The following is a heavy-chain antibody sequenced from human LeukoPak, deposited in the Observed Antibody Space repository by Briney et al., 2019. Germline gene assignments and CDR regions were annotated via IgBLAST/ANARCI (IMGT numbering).Heavy chain of an antibody. CDR3: AKVLLDTMVRGVYFDY. CDR2: ISGSGGST. D-gene: IGHD3-10*01. Sequence: PGGSLRLSCAASGFTFSSYAMSWVRQAPGKGLEWVSAISGSGGSTYYADSVKGRFTISRDNSKNTLYLQMNSLRAEDTAVYYCAKVLLDTMVRGVYFDYWGQGTLVTVSS. J-gene: IGHJ4*02. V-gene: IGHV3-23*01. CDR1: GFTFSSYA.